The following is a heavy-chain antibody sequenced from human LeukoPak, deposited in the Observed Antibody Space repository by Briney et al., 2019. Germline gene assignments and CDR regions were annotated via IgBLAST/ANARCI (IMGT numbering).Heavy chain of an antibody. CDR1: GFTFSSYS. D-gene: IGHD1-26*01. V-gene: IGHV3-21*01. CDR2: ISSSSSYI. Sequence: GGSLRLSCAASGFTFSSYSMNWVRQAPGKGLEWVSSISSSSSYIYYADSVKGRFTISRDNAKNSLYLQMNSLRAEDTAVYYCARDRGSGSSYFDYWGQGTLVTVSS. J-gene: IGHJ4*02. CDR3: ARDRGSGSSYFDY.